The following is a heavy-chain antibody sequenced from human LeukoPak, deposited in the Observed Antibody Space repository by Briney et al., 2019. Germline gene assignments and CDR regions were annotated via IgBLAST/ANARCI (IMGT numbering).Heavy chain of an antibody. D-gene: IGHD1-1*01. V-gene: IGHV5-51*01. J-gene: IGHJ5*02. CDR3: ARRGGTTDQLYNWFDP. Sequence: GESLKISCKGSGYSFTSYWIGWVRQMPGKGLEWMGIIYPGDSDTRYSPSFQGQVTISADKSISTAYLQWGSLKASDTAMYYCARRGGTTDQLYNWFDPWGQGTLVTVSS. CDR2: IYPGDSDT. CDR1: GYSFTSYW.